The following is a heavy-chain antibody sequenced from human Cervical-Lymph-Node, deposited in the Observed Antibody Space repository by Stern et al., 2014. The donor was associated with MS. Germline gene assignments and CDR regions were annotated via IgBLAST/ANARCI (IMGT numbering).Heavy chain of an antibody. V-gene: IGHV1-8*01. D-gene: IGHD3-16*01. J-gene: IGHJ3*02. CDR1: GYTFTSYD. CDR3: ARGRVDLIRALGI. Sequence: VQLVQSWAEVKKPGASVKVSCKASGYTFTSYDINWVRQATGQGLECMGLMNPNSGNTRYGQNFQGRVTMTRNTSISTAYMELRSLRSDDTGVYYCARGRVDLIRALGIWGQGTMVTVSS. CDR2: MNPNSGNT.